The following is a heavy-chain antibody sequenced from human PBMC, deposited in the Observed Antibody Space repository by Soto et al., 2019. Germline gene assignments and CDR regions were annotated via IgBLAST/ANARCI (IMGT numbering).Heavy chain of an antibody. V-gene: IGHV1-69*13. J-gene: IGHJ4*02. CDR1: GGNCSNYA. CDR3: ARLPEYLTRSGYDYGVDY. CDR2: IIPMFGTA. D-gene: IGHD3-22*01. Sequence: SAKVSCKAHGGNCSNYAIRWVRQPPGRGLEWMGGIIPMFGTAKYAQKFQGRVTITADESTTTAYMELSSLRSDDTAVYYCARLPEYLTRSGYDYGVDYWGQGTLVTVSS.